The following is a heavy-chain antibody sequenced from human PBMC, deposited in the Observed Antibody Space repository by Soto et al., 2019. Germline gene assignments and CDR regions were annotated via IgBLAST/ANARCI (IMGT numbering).Heavy chain of an antibody. D-gene: IGHD2-15*01. V-gene: IGHV4-59*01. Sequence: SETLSLTCTVSGGSINYSYWTWIRQPPGKGLEWIGYISYTGSANYNASLKSRLTISVDTSKNQFSLKLSSVTAADTALYYCARVNSGDYYYGMDVWGQGTTVTVSS. CDR2: ISYTGSA. CDR1: GGSINYSY. CDR3: ARVNSGDYYYGMDV. J-gene: IGHJ6*02.